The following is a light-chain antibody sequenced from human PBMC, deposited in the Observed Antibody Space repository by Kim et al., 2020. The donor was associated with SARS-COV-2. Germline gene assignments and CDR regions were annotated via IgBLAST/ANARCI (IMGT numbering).Light chain of an antibody. J-gene: IGKJ1*01. Sequence: DIQMTQSPSTLSVSVGDRVTITCRASQSISSWLAWYQQKPGKAPKLLIYKASSLESGVPSRFSGSGSGTEFTLTISSLQPDDFATYYCQQYNSYSHTFGQGTKVDIK. V-gene: IGKV1-5*03. CDR2: KAS. CDR3: QQYNSYSHT. CDR1: QSISSW.